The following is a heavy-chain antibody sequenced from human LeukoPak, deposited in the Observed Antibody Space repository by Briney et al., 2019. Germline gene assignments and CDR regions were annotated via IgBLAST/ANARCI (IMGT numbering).Heavy chain of an antibody. CDR1: GLTFSNFA. CDR2: LSASGGGT. J-gene: IGHJ3*02. D-gene: IGHD5-18*01. V-gene: IGHV3-23*01. Sequence: PGRSLRLSCAASGLTFSNFAMTWVRQTPGKGLEWVSALSASGGGTFYAPSVKGRFTISRDNSKNTVSLQMNSLRAEDTALYYCATVLHTSMTTWAAFDTWGQGTMVTVSS. CDR3: ATVLHTSMTTWAAFDT.